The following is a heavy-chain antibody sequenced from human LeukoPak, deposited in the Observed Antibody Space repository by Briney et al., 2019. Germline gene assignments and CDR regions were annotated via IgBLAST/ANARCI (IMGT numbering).Heavy chain of an antibody. CDR1: GFTFSGHS. CDR2: ISPDSGYI. D-gene: IGHD6-13*01. Sequence: PGGSPRLSCAASGFTFSGHSLMWVRQAPGKGLEWVSSISPDSGYIYYADSVKGRFTISRDNAENSLFLQMNSLGAEDTAVYYCAPFSAVTHYYFDYWGQGTLVTVSS. J-gene: IGHJ4*02. CDR3: APFSAVTHYYFDY. V-gene: IGHV3-21*01.